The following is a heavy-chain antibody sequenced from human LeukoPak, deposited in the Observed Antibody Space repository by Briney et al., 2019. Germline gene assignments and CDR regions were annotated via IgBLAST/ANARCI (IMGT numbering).Heavy chain of an antibody. D-gene: IGHD3-22*01. Sequence: SETLPLTCTVSGGSISNYYWTWIRQPPGKGLEWVGYISYSGSTKDNPSLKSRVTISIDTSKNQFSLKLSSVTAADTAVYYCARVHYFDSSGYYSSTYYYYMDVWGKGTTVTVSS. V-gene: IGHV4-59*01. CDR3: ARVHYFDSSGYYSSTYYYYMDV. CDR2: ISYSGST. J-gene: IGHJ6*03. CDR1: GGSISNYY.